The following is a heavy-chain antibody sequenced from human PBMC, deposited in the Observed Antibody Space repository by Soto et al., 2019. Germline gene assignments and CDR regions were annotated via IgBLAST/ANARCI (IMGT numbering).Heavy chain of an antibody. CDR3: ARDREYYYDSSGNYYYHYGMDV. Sequence: VSVKVSCKASGYTFTNYGISWVRQAPGQGLEWMGWISGYNGNTKYAQKFQGRVTMTTDTPTNTAYMELRSLRSDDTAVYYCARDREYYYDSSGNYYYHYGMDVWGQGTTVTVSS. D-gene: IGHD3-22*01. V-gene: IGHV1-18*04. CDR2: ISGYNGNT. J-gene: IGHJ6*02. CDR1: GYTFTNYG.